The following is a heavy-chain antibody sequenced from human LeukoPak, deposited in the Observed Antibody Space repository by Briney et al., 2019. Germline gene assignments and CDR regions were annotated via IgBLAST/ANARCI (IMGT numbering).Heavy chain of an antibody. CDR1: GGSISSYY. Sequence: SETLSLTCTVSGGSISSYYWSWIRQPPGKGLEWIGYIYDSGNTNYNPSLKSRVTISIDTSKNQFSLRLTSVTAADTATYYCARETSLTGYASGLGFNYWGQGILVTVSS. D-gene: IGHD6-19*01. V-gene: IGHV4-59*01. J-gene: IGHJ4*02. CDR2: IYDSGNT. CDR3: ARETSLTGYASGLGFNY.